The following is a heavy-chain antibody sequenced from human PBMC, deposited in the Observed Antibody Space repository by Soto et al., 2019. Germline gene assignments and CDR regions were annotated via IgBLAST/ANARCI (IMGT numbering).Heavy chain of an antibody. CDR1: GGSISSGGYS. J-gene: IGHJ5*02. V-gene: IGHV4-30-2*01. Sequence: QLQLQESGSGLVKPSQTLSLTCAVSGGSISSGGYSWSWIRQPPGKGLEWIGYIYHSGSTYYNPSLKSRVTISVDRSKNQFSRKLSSVSAADTAVYYCARDRYSSALFDPWGQGTLVTVSS. CDR2: IYHSGST. CDR3: ARDRYSSALFDP. D-gene: IGHD6-25*01.